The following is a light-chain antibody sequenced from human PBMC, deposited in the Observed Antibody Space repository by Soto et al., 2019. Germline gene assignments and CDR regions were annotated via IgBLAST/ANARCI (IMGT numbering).Light chain of an antibody. V-gene: IGKV1-5*03. Sequence: DIQMTQSHSTLSGSVGDRVTITCRASQTISSWLAWYQQKPGKAPKLLIYKASTLKSGVPSRFSGSGSGTEFTLTISSLQPDDFATYYCQHYNSYSEALGQGTKVDIK. CDR1: QTISSW. J-gene: IGKJ1*01. CDR2: KAS. CDR3: QHYNSYSEA.